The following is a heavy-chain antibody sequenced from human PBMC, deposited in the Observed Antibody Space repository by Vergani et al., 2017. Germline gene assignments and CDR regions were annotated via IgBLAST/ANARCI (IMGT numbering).Heavy chain of an antibody. J-gene: IGHJ6*02. CDR1: GGSISSGDYY. D-gene: IGHD3-22*01. V-gene: IGHV4-30-4*01. CDR3: ARVRRDDSSGYYYYYGMDV. Sequence: QVQLQESGPGLVKPSQTLSLTCTVSGGSISSGDYYWSWIRQPPGKGLEWIWYIYYSGSTYYNPSLKSRVTISVATSTNQFSLKLSSVTAADTAVYYCARVRRDDSSGYYYYYGMDVWGQGTTVTVYS. CDR2: IYYSGST.